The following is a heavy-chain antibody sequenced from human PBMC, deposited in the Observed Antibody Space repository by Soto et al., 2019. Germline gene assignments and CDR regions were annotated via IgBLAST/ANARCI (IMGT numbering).Heavy chain of an antibody. Sequence: QVPLVQSGAEVTKPESSVRVSCKASGGTFNNYAITWVRQAPGQGLEWLGGTIPMFGTTNYAEKFQGRVTITADDSTNTAYVELSSLRSEDTASYYCTRWGISYQSIGYYLGIDGMDVWGQGTTVSVSS. J-gene: IGHJ6*02. CDR3: TRWGISYQSIGYYLGIDGMDV. CDR1: GGTFNNYA. V-gene: IGHV1-69*12. CDR2: TIPMFGTT. D-gene: IGHD3-22*01.